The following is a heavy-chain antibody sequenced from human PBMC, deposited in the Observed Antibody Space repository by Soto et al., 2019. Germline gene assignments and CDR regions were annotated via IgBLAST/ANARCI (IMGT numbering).Heavy chain of an antibody. V-gene: IGHV4-59*08. D-gene: IGHD1-1*01. CDR3: AKQGGKYGIRSFDP. CDR2: IYYSGNT. J-gene: IGHJ5*02. Sequence: PSETLSLTCTVSGDPINNYYWSWIRQPPGKGLEWIGYIYYSGNTKYNPSLKSRVTISVDTSKNQFSLGLTSVTAADTAVYYCAKQGGKYGIRSFDPWGQGTLVTVSS. CDR1: GDPINNYY.